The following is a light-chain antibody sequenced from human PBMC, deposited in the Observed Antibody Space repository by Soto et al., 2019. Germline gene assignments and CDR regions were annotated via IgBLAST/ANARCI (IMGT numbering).Light chain of an antibody. CDR1: QSVSNY. CDR2: DAS. CDR3: QQYHNWPIT. Sequence: EIVLTQPPATLSLSPGERATLSCRTSQSVSNYLAWYQQKPGQAPRLLIYDASTRATGISARFSGSGSGTEFTLTISSLQSEDFAVYYCQQYHNWPITFGQGTRLEIK. V-gene: IGKV3-15*01. J-gene: IGKJ5*01.